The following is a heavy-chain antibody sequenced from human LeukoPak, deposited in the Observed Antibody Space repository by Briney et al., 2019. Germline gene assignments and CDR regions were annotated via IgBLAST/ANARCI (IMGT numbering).Heavy chain of an antibody. Sequence: ASVKVSCKASGGTFSSYAISWVRQAPGQGLEWMGGIIPIFGTANYAQKFQGRVTMTTDTSTSTAYIELRSLRSDDTAVYYCARVRGVTTGTTPWFDPWGQGTLVTVSS. V-gene: IGHV1-69*05. CDR3: ARVRGVTTGTTPWFDP. CDR2: IIPIFGTA. CDR1: GGTFSSYA. D-gene: IGHD1-1*01. J-gene: IGHJ5*02.